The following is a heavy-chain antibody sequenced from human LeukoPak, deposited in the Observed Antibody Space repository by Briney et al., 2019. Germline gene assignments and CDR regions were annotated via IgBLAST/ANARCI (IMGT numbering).Heavy chain of an antibody. V-gene: IGHV3-21*01. Sequence: PGGSLRLSCAASGFTFSSYSMNWVRQAPGKGLEWVSSISSSSSYIYYADSVKGRFTISRDNAKNSLYLQMNSLRAEDTAVYYCARATRNYYDSSGYYLWGQGTLVTVSS. CDR3: ARATRNYYDSSGYYL. D-gene: IGHD3-22*01. J-gene: IGHJ5*02. CDR1: GFTFSSYS. CDR2: ISSSSSYI.